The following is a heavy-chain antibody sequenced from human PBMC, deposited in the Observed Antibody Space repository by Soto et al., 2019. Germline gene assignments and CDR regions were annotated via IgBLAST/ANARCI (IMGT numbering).Heavy chain of an antibody. CDR3: ATVIAEFYGMDV. CDR1: GYTLTELS. CDR2: FDPEDGET. V-gene: IGHV1-24*01. D-gene: IGHD6-13*01. J-gene: IGHJ6*02. Sequence: GASVKVSCKVSGYTLTELSMHWVLQAPGKGLEWMGGFDPEDGETIYAQKFQGRVTMTEDTSTDTAYMELSSLRSEDTAVYYCATVIAEFYGMDVWGQGTTVTVSS.